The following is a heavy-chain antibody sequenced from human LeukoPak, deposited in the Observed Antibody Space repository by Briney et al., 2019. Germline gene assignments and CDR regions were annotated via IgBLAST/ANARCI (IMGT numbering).Heavy chain of an antibody. CDR2: ISYDGSNK. Sequence: PGGSLRLSCAGSGFTFSSYGMHGVRQAPGKGLEGVAVISYDGSNKYYAYSVKGRFTISRDNSKNTLYLQMNSLRAEDTAVYYCAKDLDMVRGVIYYYYGMDVWGQGTTVTVSS. D-gene: IGHD3-10*01. CDR3: AKDLDMVRGVIYYYYGMDV. V-gene: IGHV3-30*18. J-gene: IGHJ6*02. CDR1: GFTFSSYG.